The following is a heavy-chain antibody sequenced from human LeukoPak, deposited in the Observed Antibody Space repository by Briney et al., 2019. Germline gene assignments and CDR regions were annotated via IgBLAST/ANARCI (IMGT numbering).Heavy chain of an antibody. J-gene: IGHJ4*02. CDR2: IRGSGDTT. CDR1: GFTFSDYA. V-gene: IGHV3-23*01. Sequence: TGGSLRFSCAASGFTFSDYAMNWVRQAPGKGLEWVSVIRGSGDTTYYADFVKGRFTISRDNSKNTLYLQMNSLRAEDTAVYYCAKGYYASGSSLSAFDCWGQGTLVTVSS. D-gene: IGHD3-10*01. CDR3: AKGYYASGSSLSAFDC.